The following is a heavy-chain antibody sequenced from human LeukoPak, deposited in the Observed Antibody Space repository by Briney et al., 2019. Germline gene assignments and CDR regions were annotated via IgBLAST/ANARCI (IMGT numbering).Heavy chain of an antibody. V-gene: IGHV4-38-2*02. CDR2: IYHSGST. Sequence: SETLSLICTVSGYSISSGYLWGWIRQPPGKGLEWIASIYHSGSTYYTPSLKSRLTISLEMSKNQFSLRLNSVTAADTAVYYCARDRGWSGHQSFDFWGQGFLVTVSS. J-gene: IGHJ4*02. D-gene: IGHD3-3*01. CDR1: GYSISSGYL. CDR3: ARDRGWSGHQSFDF.